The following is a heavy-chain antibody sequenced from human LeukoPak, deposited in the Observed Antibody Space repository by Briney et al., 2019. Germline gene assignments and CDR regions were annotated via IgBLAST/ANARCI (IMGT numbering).Heavy chain of an antibody. Sequence: PSETLSLTCAVYGESFSGYYWSWIRQPPGKGLEWIGEINHSGSTNYNPSLKSRVTISVDTSKNQFSLRLSSVTAADTAVYYCARGRYYASGSYFPHWGQGTLVVVSS. V-gene: IGHV4-34*01. CDR3: ARGRYYASGSYFPH. CDR2: INHSGST. CDR1: GESFSGYY. J-gene: IGHJ4*02. D-gene: IGHD3-10*01.